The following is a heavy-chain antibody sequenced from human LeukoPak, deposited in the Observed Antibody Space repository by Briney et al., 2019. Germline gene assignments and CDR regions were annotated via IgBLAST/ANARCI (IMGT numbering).Heavy chain of an antibody. CDR3: AREERTRDAFDI. D-gene: IGHD5-24*01. Sequence: SETLSLTCSVSGGSISSSSYFWGWIRQPPGKGLEWIGSIYYSGSTYYNPSLKSRVTISVDTSKNQFSLKLSSVTAADTAVYYCAREERTRDAFDIWGQGTVVTVSS. CDR1: GGSISSSSYF. J-gene: IGHJ3*02. V-gene: IGHV4-39*07. CDR2: IYYSGST.